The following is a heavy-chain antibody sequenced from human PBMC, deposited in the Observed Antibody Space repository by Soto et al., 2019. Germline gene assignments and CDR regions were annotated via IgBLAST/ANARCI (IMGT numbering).Heavy chain of an antibody. V-gene: IGHV5-51*01. CDR2: IYPGDSDT. Sequence: PGESLKISCKSSGYSFASYWIGWVRQMPGKGLEWMGIIYPGDSDTRYSPSFQGQVTISADKSISTAYLQWTSLKASDSAMYYCARSTMIVVAKDVRQSTTRTWTWFDPWGQGTLVTAPQ. CDR1: GYSFASYW. J-gene: IGHJ5*02. CDR3: ARSTMIVVAKDVRQSTTRTWTWFDP. D-gene: IGHD3-22*01.